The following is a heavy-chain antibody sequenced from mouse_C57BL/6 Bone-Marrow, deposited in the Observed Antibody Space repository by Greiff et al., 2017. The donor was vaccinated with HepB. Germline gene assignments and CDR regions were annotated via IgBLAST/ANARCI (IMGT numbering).Heavy chain of an antibody. CDR2: IYPGDGDT. V-gene: IGHV1-82*01. Sequence: QVQLQQSGPEPVKPGASVKIPCKASGYAFSSSWMNWVKQRPGKGLEWIGRIYPGDGDTNYNGKFKGKATLTADKSSSTASRQHSSQTAKDSAVCICARGVTGGPWYFDGWGTGTTVTASS. J-gene: IGHJ1*03. CDR3: ARGVTGGPWYFDG. D-gene: IGHD2-2*01. CDR1: GYAFSSSW.